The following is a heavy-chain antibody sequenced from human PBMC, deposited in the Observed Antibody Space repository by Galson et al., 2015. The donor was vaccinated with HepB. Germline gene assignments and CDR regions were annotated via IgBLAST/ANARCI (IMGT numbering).Heavy chain of an antibody. CDR1: GFTFSSYA. Sequence: SLRLSCAASGFTFSSYAMSWVRQAPGKGLEWVSSISDSGSNTHYADSVKGHFTISRDNSKNTLYLQMNSLRAEDTAIYHCARGQTLFAYWGQGTLVTVSS. J-gene: IGHJ4*02. CDR3: ARGQTLFAY. D-gene: IGHD2/OR15-2a*01. V-gene: IGHV3-23*01. CDR2: ISDSGSNT.